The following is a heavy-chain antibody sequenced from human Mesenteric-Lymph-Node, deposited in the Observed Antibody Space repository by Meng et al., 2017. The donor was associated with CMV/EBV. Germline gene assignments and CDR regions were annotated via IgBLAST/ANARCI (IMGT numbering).Heavy chain of an antibody. CDR3: ARDFPGVTENLYYYYYGMDV. J-gene: IGHJ6*02. Sequence: SETLSLTCTVSGGSISSSSYYWGWIRQPPGKGLEWIGSVYYDGSTFYNPSLKSRVTILVDTSKNQFSLKLSSVTAADTAVYFCARDFPGVTENLYYYYYGMDVWGQGTTVTVSS. CDR1: GGSISSSSYY. D-gene: IGHD2-21*02. CDR2: VYYDGST. V-gene: IGHV4-39*07.